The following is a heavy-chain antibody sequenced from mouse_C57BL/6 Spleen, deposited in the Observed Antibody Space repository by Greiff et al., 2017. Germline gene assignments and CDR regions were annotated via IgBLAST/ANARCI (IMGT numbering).Heavy chain of an antibody. CDR1: GYSFTDYN. CDR2: INPNYGTT. V-gene: IGHV1-39*01. Sequence: EVQLQQSGPELVKPGASVKISCKASGYSFTDYNMNWVKQSNGKSLEWIGVINPNYGTTSYNQKFKGKATLTVDQSSSTAYMQLNSLTSEDSAVYYCARWGTTVVARYWYFDVWGTGTTVTVSS. D-gene: IGHD1-1*01. J-gene: IGHJ1*03. CDR3: ARWGTTVVARYWYFDV.